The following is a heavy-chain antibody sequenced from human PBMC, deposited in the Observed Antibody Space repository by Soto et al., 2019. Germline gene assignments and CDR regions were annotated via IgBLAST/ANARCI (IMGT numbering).Heavy chain of an antibody. CDR1: GGSIRSSY. V-gene: IGHV4-59*01. J-gene: IGHJ5*02. Sequence: PSETLDLTCTVSGGSIRSSYLTWIRQPPGKGLEWIGHMYFSGTTNFNPSLKSRITMSVDTSKNQFSLKLSSVTAADTAVYYCARAAETGGNWFDPWGQGTLVTVSS. D-gene: IGHD1-1*01. CDR3: ARAAETGGNWFDP. CDR2: MYFSGTT.